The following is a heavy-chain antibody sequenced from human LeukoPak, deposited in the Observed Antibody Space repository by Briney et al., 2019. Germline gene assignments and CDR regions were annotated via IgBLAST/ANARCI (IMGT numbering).Heavy chain of an antibody. Sequence: AGGSLRLSCAASGFTFSSFWMSWVRQAPGKGPEWVATIKPDGSDKYYVDSVQGRFTISRDNTKNSLYLQMNRLRVEDTAVYYCADLGGGIDQWGQGTRVTVSS. CDR3: ADLGGGIDQ. CDR1: GFTFSSFW. V-gene: IGHV3-7*03. J-gene: IGHJ4*02. CDR2: IKPDGSDK. D-gene: IGHD3-16*01.